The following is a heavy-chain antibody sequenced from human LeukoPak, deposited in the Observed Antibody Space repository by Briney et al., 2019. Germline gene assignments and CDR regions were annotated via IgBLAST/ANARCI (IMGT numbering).Heavy chain of an antibody. CDR3: ARDGGLRGSGRVY. CDR2: FYTSGSH. V-gene: IGHV4-61*02. Sequence: PSETLSLTCAVSGGSIRRCRYYWPWIRQPAGGGRVWFGCFYTSGSHNYNPSLKSRVTISVDTSKNQLSLKLSSVTAADTAVYYCARDGGLRGSGRVYWGQGTLVTVAS. CDR1: GGSIRRCRYY. D-gene: IGHD3-10*01. J-gene: IGHJ4*02.